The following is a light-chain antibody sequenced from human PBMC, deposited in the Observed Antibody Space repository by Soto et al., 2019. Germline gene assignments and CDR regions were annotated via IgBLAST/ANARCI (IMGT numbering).Light chain of an antibody. CDR2: GAS. CDR1: QSVGSTY. V-gene: IGKV3D-20*02. Sequence: EIVLTQSPGTLSLSPGERATLSCRARQSVGSTYLAWYQQKPGQAPRLLIYGASTRATGIPDRFSGSGSGTEFTLTISSLQPEDSAVYYCQQRHMWPITFGQGTRLEIK. J-gene: IGKJ5*01. CDR3: QQRHMWPIT.